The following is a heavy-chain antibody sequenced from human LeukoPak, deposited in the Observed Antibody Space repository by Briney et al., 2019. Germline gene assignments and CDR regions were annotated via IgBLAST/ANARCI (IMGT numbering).Heavy chain of an antibody. CDR3: ARASILGRTYYYDSSGYYSDY. V-gene: IGHV1-18*01. J-gene: IGHJ4*02. CDR1: GYTFTSYG. CDR2: ISAYNGNT. D-gene: IGHD3-22*01. Sequence: ASVKVSCKASGYTFTSYGISWVRQAPGQGLEWMGWISAYNGNTNYAQKLQGRVTMTTDTSTSTAYMELRSLRSDDTAVYYCARASILGRTYYYDSSGYYSDYWGQGTLVTVSS.